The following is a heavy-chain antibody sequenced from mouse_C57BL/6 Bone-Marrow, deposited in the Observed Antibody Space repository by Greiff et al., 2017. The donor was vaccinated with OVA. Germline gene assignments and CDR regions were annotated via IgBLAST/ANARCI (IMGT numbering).Heavy chain of an antibody. Sequence: EVKLMESGGGLVKPGGSLKLSCAASGFTFSSYAMPWVRQTPEKRLEWVATISDGGSYTYYPDNVKGRFTISRDNTKNNLYLQMSHLKSEDTAMDYCARETGGWDWYFDVWGTGTTVTVTS. D-gene: IGHD3-3*01. CDR3: ARETGGWDWYFDV. J-gene: IGHJ1*03. CDR2: ISDGGSYT. V-gene: IGHV5-4*01. CDR1: GFTFSSYA.